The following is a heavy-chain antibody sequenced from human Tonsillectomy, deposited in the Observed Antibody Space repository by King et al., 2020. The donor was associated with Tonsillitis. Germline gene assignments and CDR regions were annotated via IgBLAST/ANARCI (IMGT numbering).Heavy chain of an antibody. CDR3: TFYCSGGRCSGGY. J-gene: IGHJ4*02. CDR1: GFTFSGSA. CDR2: IRSKANNYAT. D-gene: IGHD2-15*01. Sequence: VQLVESGGGLVQPGRSLKLSCAASGFTFSGSAMHWVRQASGKGLEWVGRIRSKANNYATEYVASVKGRFTISRDDSNNTAYLQMNSLKTEDTAVYYCTFYCSGGRCSGGYWGQGTLVTVSS. V-gene: IGHV3-73*01.